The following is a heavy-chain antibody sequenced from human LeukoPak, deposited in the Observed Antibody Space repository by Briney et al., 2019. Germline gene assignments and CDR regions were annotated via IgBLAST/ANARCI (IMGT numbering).Heavy chain of an antibody. CDR3: ASAITVTTYYFDY. J-gene: IGHJ4*02. Sequence: SETLSLTCAVYGGSFSSYYWSWIRQPPGKGLEWIGYIYYSGSTNYNPSLKSRVTISVDTSKNQFSLKLSSVTAADTAVYYCASAITVTTYYFDYWGQGTLVTVSS. V-gene: IGHV4-59*01. CDR2: IYYSGST. D-gene: IGHD4-11*01. CDR1: GGSFSSYY.